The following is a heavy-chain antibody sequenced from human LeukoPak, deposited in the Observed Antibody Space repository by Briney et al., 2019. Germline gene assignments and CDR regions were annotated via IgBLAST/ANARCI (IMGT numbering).Heavy chain of an antibody. V-gene: IGHV1-46*01. CDR2: INPSGGST. J-gene: IGHJ6*03. CDR3: ATARYYYYYYMDV. Sequence: GASVKVSCKASGYTFTNYYIHWVRQAPGQGLECMGIINPSGGSTSYAQKFQGRVTMTEDTSTDTAYMELSSLRSEDTAVYYCATARYYYYYYMDVWGKGTTVTISS. CDR1: GYTFTNYY.